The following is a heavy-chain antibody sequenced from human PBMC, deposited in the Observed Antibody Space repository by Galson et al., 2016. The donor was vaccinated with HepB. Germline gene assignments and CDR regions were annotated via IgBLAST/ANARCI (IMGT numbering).Heavy chain of an antibody. V-gene: IGHV3-9*01. Sequence: SLRLSCAASGFNFVDYAMHWVRQVPGKGLGWVAGISWNSGNIGYADSVKGRFIVSRDNAKSSLYLQMNSLGPEDTALYYCAKPTKRCNGGNCQSFDAFDVWGQGTMVTVSS. CDR3: AKPTKRCNGGNCQSFDAFDV. D-gene: IGHD2-21*02. J-gene: IGHJ3*01. CDR1: GFNFVDYA. CDR2: ISWNSGNI.